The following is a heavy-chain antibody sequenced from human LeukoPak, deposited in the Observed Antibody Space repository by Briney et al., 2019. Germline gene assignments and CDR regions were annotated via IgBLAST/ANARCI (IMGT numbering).Heavy chain of an antibody. V-gene: IGHV4-34*01. CDR1: GGSFSGYY. D-gene: IGHD3-10*01. CDR2: INHSGST. CDR3: ARVKLWFGEFPFDY. J-gene: IGHJ4*02. Sequence: SETLSLTCAVYGGSFSGYYWSWIRQPPGKGLEWIWEINHSGSTNYNPSLKSRVTISVDTSKNQFSLKLSSVTAADTAVYYRARVKLWFGEFPFDYWGQGTLVTVSS.